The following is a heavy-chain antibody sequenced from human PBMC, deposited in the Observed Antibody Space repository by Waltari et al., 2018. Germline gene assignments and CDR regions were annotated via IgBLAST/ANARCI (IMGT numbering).Heavy chain of an antibody. CDR1: GSSFSSYS. CDR3: ARDPGVLYFQH. V-gene: IGHV1-18*01. J-gene: IGHJ1*01. Sequence: QVHLVQSGAEVKKPGASVKVSCQASGSSFSSYSLNWVRPVPGQGLDGMGWIRTYNGETNYAQKFQGRVTMTTDTSTSTAYMELRSLTSDDTAVYYCARDPGVLYFQHWGQGTLVTVSS. D-gene: IGHD2-8*01. CDR2: IRTYNGET.